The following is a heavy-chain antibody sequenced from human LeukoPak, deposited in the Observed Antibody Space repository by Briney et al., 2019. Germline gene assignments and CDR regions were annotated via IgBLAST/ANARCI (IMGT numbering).Heavy chain of an antibody. D-gene: IGHD3-16*01. J-gene: IGHJ6*03. CDR2: IYYSGST. CDR1: GASISSSAYY. V-gene: IGHV4-61*08. CDR3: ARETSQKGAHYMDV. Sequence: SETLSLTCIISGASISSSAYYWGWIRQPPGKGLEWIGYIYYSGSTYYNPSLKSRVTISVDTSKNQFSLKLRSVTAADTAVYYCARETSQKGAHYMDVWGKGTTVTISS.